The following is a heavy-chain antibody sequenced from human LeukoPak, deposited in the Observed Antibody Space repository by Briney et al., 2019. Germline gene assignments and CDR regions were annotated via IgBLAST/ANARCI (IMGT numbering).Heavy chain of an antibody. D-gene: IGHD2-2*01. CDR2: ISSSSSYV. J-gene: IGHJ4*02. CDR3: ARDLGYCSSTSCQQAYYFDY. V-gene: IGHV3-21*01. Sequence: PGGSLRLSCAASGFTFSSYSMNRVRQAPGKGLEWVSSISSSSSYVYYADSVKGRFTISRDNAKNSLYLQMNSLRAEDTAVYYCARDLGYCSSTSCQQAYYFDYWGQGTLATVSS. CDR1: GFTFSSYS.